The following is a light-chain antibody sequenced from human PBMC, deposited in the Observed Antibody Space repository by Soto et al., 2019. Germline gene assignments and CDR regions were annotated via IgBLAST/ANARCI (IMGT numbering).Light chain of an antibody. CDR2: EVT. CDR1: SSDVGRYNY. Sequence: QSALTQPASVSASPGQSITISCTGTSSDVGRYNYVSWYQQHPGKAPKLLIYEVTNRPSGVSNRFSGSKSGNTASLIISGLQAEDEAVYYCASYAGSSRYVFGTGTKVTV. V-gene: IGLV2-14*01. J-gene: IGLJ1*01. CDR3: ASYAGSSRYV.